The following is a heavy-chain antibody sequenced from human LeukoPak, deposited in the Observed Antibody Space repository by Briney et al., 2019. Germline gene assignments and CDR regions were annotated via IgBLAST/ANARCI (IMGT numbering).Heavy chain of an antibody. D-gene: IGHD3-22*01. CDR1: GGSISSYY. V-gene: IGHV4-4*09. CDR2: IYSSGST. CDR3: ARTMYYYDSSGYIFDY. Sequence: SETLSLTCTVSGGSISSYYWSWIRQPPGQGLEWIGFIYSSGSTTYNPSLKSRVAISVDTSKNQFSLRLSSVTAADTAVYYCARTMYYYDSSGYIFDYWGQGTLVTVSS. J-gene: IGHJ4*02.